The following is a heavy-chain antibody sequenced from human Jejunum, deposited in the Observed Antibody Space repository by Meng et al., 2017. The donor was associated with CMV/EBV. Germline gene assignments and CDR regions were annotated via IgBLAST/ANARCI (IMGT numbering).Heavy chain of an antibody. V-gene: IGHV3-7*01. Sequence: FAFSNYWMDWVRQAPGKGLEWVANIKQDGGEKYYVDSVEGRFTISRDNAKNSLYLQMNSLRAEDTAVYYCAKSGRADSSNYYYFDNWGQGTLVTVSS. CDR3: AKSGRADSSNYYYFDN. J-gene: IGHJ4*02. D-gene: IGHD3-22*01. CDR1: FAFSNYW. CDR2: IKQDGGEK.